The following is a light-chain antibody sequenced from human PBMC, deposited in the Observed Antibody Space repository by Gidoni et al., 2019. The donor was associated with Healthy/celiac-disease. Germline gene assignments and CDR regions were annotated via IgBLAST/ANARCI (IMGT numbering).Light chain of an antibody. Sequence: EIVLTQSLGTLSLYPGERATLPCRASQSVSSSYLDWYQQKPGQAPRLLIYGASSRATGIPDRVSGSGSGTDFTLTISRLEPEDSAVYYCQQYGSSPLTFGGGTKVEIK. J-gene: IGKJ4*01. CDR3: QQYGSSPLT. CDR1: QSVSSSY. V-gene: IGKV3-20*01. CDR2: GAS.